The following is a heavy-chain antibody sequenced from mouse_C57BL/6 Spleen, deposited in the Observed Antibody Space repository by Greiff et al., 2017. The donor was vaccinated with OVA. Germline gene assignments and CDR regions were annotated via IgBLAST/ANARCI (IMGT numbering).Heavy chain of an antibody. V-gene: IGHV1-55*01. D-gene: IGHD1-1*02. CDR1: GYTFTSYW. Sequence: VQLQQPGAELVKPGASVKMSCKASGYTFTSYWITWVKQRPGQGLEWIGDIYPGSGSTNYNEKFKSKATLTVDTSSSTAYMQLRSLTSADSAVYYCASSRGNYFDYWGQGTTLTVSS. CDR3: ASSRGNYFDY. J-gene: IGHJ2*01. CDR2: IYPGSGST.